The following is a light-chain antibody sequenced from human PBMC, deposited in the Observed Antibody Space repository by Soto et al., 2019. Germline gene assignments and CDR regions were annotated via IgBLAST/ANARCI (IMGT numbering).Light chain of an antibody. V-gene: IGKV1-5*03. CDR1: QGISSW. Sequence: DIQMTQSPSTLSASVGDRVTITCRGSQGISSWLAWYQLKPGKAPRLLLYKASSLASGVPSRFSGGGSGTEFTLTISSLQAEDVATYHCQQNPTFGQGTKVEI. CDR2: KAS. J-gene: IGKJ1*01. CDR3: QQNPT.